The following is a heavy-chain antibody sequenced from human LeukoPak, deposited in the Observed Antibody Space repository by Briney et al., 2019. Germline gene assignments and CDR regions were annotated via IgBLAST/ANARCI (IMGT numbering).Heavy chain of an antibody. J-gene: IGHJ4*02. Sequence: SVKVSCKTAGGTFSSFSITWVRLAPGQGLEWMGGIIPIFDTSDYARKFQGRLTITADKSTGTAYMELSSLKSEDTAIYYCARIPYSGYEYRGFAQWGQGTLVTVSS. CDR3: ARIPYSGYEYRGFAQ. CDR2: IIPIFDTS. V-gene: IGHV1-69*06. CDR1: GGTFSSFS. D-gene: IGHD5-12*01.